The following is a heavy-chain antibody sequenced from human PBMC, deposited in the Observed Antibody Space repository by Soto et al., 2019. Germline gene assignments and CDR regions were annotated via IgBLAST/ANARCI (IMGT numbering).Heavy chain of an antibody. Sequence: QVQLVQSGAEVKKPGASVKVSCKASGYTFTSYGLSSVRQAPGQGLEWMGRISAYNYNTNYAQKLQGRVTMTTDTSTSTAYMELRSRRSDDTAVYYCARVVEALGHWFDPWGQGTLVTVSS. J-gene: IGHJ5*02. CDR3: ARVVEALGHWFDP. CDR1: GYTFTSYG. D-gene: IGHD2-15*01. CDR2: ISAYNYNT. V-gene: IGHV1-18*01.